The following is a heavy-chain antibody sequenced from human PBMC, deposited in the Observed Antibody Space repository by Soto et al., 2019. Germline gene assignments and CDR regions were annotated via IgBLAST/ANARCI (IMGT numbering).Heavy chain of an antibody. CDR1: GGSFSGYY. Sequence: QVQLQQWGAGLLKPSETLSLTCAVYGGSFSGYYWSWIRQPPGNGLEWIGEINHSGSTNYNPSLKSRVIISVDTSKNQFSLKLSSVTAADTAVYYCARGMAVAGRYLDSWGQGTLVTVSS. J-gene: IGHJ4*02. D-gene: IGHD6-19*01. CDR3: ARGMAVAGRYLDS. V-gene: IGHV4-34*01. CDR2: INHSGST.